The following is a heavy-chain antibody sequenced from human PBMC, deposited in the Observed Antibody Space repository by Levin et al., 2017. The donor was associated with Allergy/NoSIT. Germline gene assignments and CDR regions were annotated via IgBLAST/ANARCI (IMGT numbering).Heavy chain of an antibody. CDR3: ARRDSSGWYQFDY. V-gene: IGHV5-51*01. CDR1: GSSFTSYW. D-gene: IGHD6-19*01. Sequence: AGGSLRLSCKGSGSSFTSYWIGWVRQMPGKGLEWMGIIYPGDSDTRYSPSFQGQVTISADKSISTAYLQWSSLKASDTAMYYCARRDSSGWYQFDYWGQGTLVTVSS. J-gene: IGHJ4*02. CDR2: IYPGDSDT.